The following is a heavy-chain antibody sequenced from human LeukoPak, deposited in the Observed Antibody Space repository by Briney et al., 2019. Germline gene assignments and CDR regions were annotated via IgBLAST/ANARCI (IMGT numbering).Heavy chain of an antibody. Sequence: GGSLRLSCAASGFTFSSYWMHWVRQAPGKGLVWVSRINSDESTTTYADSVKGRFTISRDNAKNTLYLQMNSLRAEDTAVCYCARGMGITMVRGSNDYWGQGTLVTVSS. CDR1: GFTFSSYW. CDR2: INSDESTT. CDR3: ARGMGITMVRGSNDY. D-gene: IGHD3-10*01. V-gene: IGHV3-74*01. J-gene: IGHJ4*02.